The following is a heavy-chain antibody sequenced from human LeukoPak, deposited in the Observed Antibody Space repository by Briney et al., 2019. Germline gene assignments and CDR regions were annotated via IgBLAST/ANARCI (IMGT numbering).Heavy chain of an antibody. CDR3: ARETRSNYYDSSGYYPDPYYFDY. CDR1: GGSISSGGYY. V-gene: IGHV4-31*03. J-gene: IGHJ4*02. D-gene: IGHD3-22*01. Sequence: SETLSLTCTVSGGSISSGGYYWSWIRQHPGKGLEWIGYIYYSGSTYYNPSLKSRVTISVDTSKNQFSLKLSSVTAADTAVYYCARETRSNYYDSSGYYPDPYYFDYWGQGTLVTVSS. CDR2: IYYSGST.